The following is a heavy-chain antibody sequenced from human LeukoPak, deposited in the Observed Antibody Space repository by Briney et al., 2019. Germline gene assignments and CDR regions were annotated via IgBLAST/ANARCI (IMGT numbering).Heavy chain of an antibody. Sequence: SETLSLTCTVSGGSISTYYWSWIRQPAGKGLEWIGRIYTSGSTNYNPSLKSRVTMSVDTSKNQFSLRLSSVTAADTGVYYCARDREVTGTPRFDPWGQGILVSVSS. J-gene: IGHJ5*02. CDR3: ARDREVTGTPRFDP. CDR1: GGSISTYY. D-gene: IGHD1-7*01. V-gene: IGHV4-4*07. CDR2: IYTSGST.